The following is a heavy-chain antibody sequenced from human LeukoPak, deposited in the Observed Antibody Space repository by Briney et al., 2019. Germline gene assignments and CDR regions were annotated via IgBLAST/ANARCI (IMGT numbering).Heavy chain of an antibody. CDR1: GFTFSSYS. CDR2: INSRSSTI. CDR3: ASPKGSYGVYTNYYYYMDV. Sequence: GGSLRLSCAASGFTFSSYSMNWVRQAPGKGLEWVSYINSRSSTIYYADSVKGRFTISRDNAKNSLYLQMNSLRAEDTAVHYCASPKGSYGVYTNYYYYMDVWGKGTTVTVSS. D-gene: IGHD4-17*01. V-gene: IGHV3-48*01. J-gene: IGHJ6*03.